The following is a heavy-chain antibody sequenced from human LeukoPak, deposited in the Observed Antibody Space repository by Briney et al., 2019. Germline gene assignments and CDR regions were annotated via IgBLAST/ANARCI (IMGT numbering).Heavy chain of an antibody. CDR2: IYYSGST. CDR3: ARNPTPYCSSTSCLDNAFDI. Sequence: PSQTLSLTCTVSGGSISSGDYYWSWIRQPPGKGLEWIGYIYYSGSTYYNPSLKSRVTISVDTSKNQFSLKLSSVTAADTAVCYCARNPTPYCSSTSCLDNAFDIWGQGTMVTVSS. J-gene: IGHJ3*02. D-gene: IGHD2-2*01. V-gene: IGHV4-30-4*08. CDR1: GGSISSGDYY.